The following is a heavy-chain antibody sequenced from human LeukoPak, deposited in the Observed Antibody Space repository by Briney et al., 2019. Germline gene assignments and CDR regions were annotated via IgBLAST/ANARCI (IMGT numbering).Heavy chain of an antibody. CDR1: GFTFSSYA. D-gene: IGHD3-9*01. CDR2: INHNGEAI. V-gene: IGHV3-48*02. CDR3: ARDYDWAFDF. Sequence: GGSLRLSCAASGFTFSSYAMSWVRQAPGKGLEWIAYINHNGEAIYYPDFVKGRFIISRDNAKNSLFLQMNDLRDEDTAVYYCARDYDWAFDFWGQGTRVTVSS. J-gene: IGHJ4*02.